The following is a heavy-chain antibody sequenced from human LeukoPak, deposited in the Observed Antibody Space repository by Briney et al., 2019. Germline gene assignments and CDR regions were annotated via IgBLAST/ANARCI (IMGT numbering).Heavy chain of an antibody. J-gene: IGHJ4*02. CDR2: IKSKGDGETT. CDR1: GLSFTNAW. D-gene: IGHD3-10*01. CDR3: TTDLGITMIRGVIVY. Sequence: GGSLRLSCADSGLSFTNAWMSWVRQAPGKGLEWVGRIKSKGDGETTDYAAPVKGRFTMSRDDSKGMLYLYMNSLKTEDTAVYYCTTDLGITMIRGVIVYWGRGTLVTVSS. V-gene: IGHV3-15*01.